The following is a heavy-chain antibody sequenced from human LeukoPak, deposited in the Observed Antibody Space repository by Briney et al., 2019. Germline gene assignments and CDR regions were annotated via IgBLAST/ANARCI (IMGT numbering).Heavy chain of an antibody. J-gene: IGHJ4*02. V-gene: IGHV1-24*01. CDR2: FDPEDGET. CDR1: GYTLTELC. CDR3: ATWYYGSGSRVFDY. Sequence: ASVKVSCKVSGYTLTELCMHWVRQAPGKGLEWMGGFDPEDGETIYAQKFQGRVTMTEDTSTDTAYMELSSLRSEDTAVYYCATWYYGSGSRVFDYWGQGTLVTVSS. D-gene: IGHD3-10*01.